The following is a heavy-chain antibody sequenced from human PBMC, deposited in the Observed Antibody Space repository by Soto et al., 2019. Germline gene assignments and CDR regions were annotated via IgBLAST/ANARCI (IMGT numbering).Heavy chain of an antibody. D-gene: IGHD6-6*01. Sequence: PSETLSLTCTVSGGSISSGGYYWSWIRQHPGKGLEWIGYIYYSGSTYYNPSLKSRVTISVDTSKNQFSLKLSSVTAADTAVYYCARASPYSSSSYGYWGQGTLVTVSS. CDR3: ARASPYSSSSYGY. CDR1: GGSISSGGYY. V-gene: IGHV4-31*03. CDR2: IYYSGST. J-gene: IGHJ4*02.